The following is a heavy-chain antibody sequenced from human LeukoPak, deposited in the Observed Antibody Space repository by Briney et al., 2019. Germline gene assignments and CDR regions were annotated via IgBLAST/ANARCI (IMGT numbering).Heavy chain of an antibody. D-gene: IGHD6-19*01. V-gene: IGHV3-30-3*01. Sequence: GRSLRLSCVASGFTFSSYAMHWVRQAPGKGLEWVALISYDGSNKYYADSVKGRFTISRDDSKNTLYLQMNSLRAEDTAVYYCARGGVYSSGSYYLYYFDYWGQGTLVTVSS. CDR2: ISYDGSNK. CDR3: ARGGVYSSGSYYLYYFDY. CDR1: GFTFSSYA. J-gene: IGHJ4*02.